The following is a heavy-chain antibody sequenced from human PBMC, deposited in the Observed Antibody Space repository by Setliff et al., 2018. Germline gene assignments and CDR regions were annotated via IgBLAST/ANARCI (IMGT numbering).Heavy chain of an antibody. CDR3: AISTLSICSGGSCPNAFDV. D-gene: IGHD2-15*01. V-gene: IGHV1-18*01. J-gene: IGHJ3*01. Sequence: PSVKVSCKASGHIFNSYGISWVRQAPGQGFEWLGWISSYNGRTGYAQRFQDRVSLTTDTSTGAAHMELRSLRSDDTAVYYCAISTLSICSGGSCPNAFDVWGQGTMVTVSS. CDR2: ISSYNGRT. CDR1: GHIFNSYG.